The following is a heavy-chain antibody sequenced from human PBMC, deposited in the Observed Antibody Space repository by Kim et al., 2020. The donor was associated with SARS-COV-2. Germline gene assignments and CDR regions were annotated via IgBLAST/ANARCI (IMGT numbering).Heavy chain of an antibody. V-gene: IGHV3-48*03. CDR3: VRFGDPISDY. Sequence: GGSLRLSCAASGFTFSSYEMNWVRQAPGKGLEWVSYISSSGSTIYYADSVMGRFTISRDNAKNSLYLQMNSLRAEDTAVYYCVRFGDPISDYWGQGTLVTVSS. CDR2: ISSSGSTI. D-gene: IGHD3-10*01. CDR1: GFTFSSYE. J-gene: IGHJ4*02.